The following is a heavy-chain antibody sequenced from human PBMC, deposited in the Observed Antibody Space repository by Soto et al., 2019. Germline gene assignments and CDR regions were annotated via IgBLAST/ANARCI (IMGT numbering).Heavy chain of an antibody. D-gene: IGHD3-3*01. Sequence: KPSETLSLTCAVYGGSFSGYYWSWIRQPPGKGLEWIGEINHSGSTNYNPSLKSRVTISVDTSKNQFSLKLSSVTAADTAVYYCATTGGYDFWSGYYHSDYFDYWGQGTLVTVSS. CDR3: ATTGGYDFWSGYYHSDYFDY. CDR2: INHSGST. V-gene: IGHV4-34*01. CDR1: GGSFSGYY. J-gene: IGHJ4*02.